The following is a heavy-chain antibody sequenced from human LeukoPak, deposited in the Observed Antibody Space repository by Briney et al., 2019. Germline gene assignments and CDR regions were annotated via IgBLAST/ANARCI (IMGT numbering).Heavy chain of an antibody. Sequence: SETLSLTCAVSGGSISSNNWWSWVRQPPGKGREWIGEMYHSGSTNYNPSLKSRVTIFVDKSKNQFSLKVTSVTAADTAVYYCVKMATSSSYFDYWGQGTLVTVSS. CDR2: MYHSGST. J-gene: IGHJ4*02. CDR1: GGSISSNNW. D-gene: IGHD6-13*01. V-gene: IGHV4-4*02. CDR3: VKMATSSSYFDY.